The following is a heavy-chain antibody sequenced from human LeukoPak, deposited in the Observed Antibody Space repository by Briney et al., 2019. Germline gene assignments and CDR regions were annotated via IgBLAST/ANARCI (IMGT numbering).Heavy chain of an antibody. V-gene: IGHV3-23*01. CDR2: ITNNGART. J-gene: IGHJ4*02. Sequence: GGSLRLSGAASGFTYSTYAMSWVRQASGKGLEWVSGITNNGARTDYADSVRGRFTISRDNSKNMLYLQMNSLRAEDTAVYYCAKDPSFGVVILGFEYWSQGTLVTVSS. D-gene: IGHD3-3*01. CDR3: AKDPSFGVVILGFEY. CDR1: GFTYSTYA.